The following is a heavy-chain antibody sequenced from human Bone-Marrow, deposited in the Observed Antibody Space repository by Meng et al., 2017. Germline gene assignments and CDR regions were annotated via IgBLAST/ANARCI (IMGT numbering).Heavy chain of an antibody. Sequence: GESLKISCAASGFTFSSYGMHWVRQAPGKGLEWVAVIWYDGSNKYYADSVKGRFTISRDNSKNTLYLQMNSLRAEDTAVYYCARALGLDSSGYYLTFSPLDYWGQGTLVNVAS. CDR2: IWYDGSNK. V-gene: IGHV3-33*01. CDR1: GFTFSSYG. J-gene: IGHJ4*02. CDR3: ARALGLDSSGYYLTFSPLDY. D-gene: IGHD3-22*01.